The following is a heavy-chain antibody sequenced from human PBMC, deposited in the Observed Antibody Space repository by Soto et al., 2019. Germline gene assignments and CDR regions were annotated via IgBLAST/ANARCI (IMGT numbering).Heavy chain of an antibody. D-gene: IGHD1-1*01. V-gene: IGHV4-4*03. J-gene: IGHJ4*02. CDR2: GHHTKGA. Sequence: PPEPLSHTCVSTDKSNTACSWWNWVRQPPGQGLEWIGEGHHTKGALYNPALRSRVTVSADLFNSKIFLEVHSLGAADTAVYYCARAGFWNLDSWGQGTPVTVSS. CDR1: DKSNTACSW. CDR3: ARAGFWNLDS.